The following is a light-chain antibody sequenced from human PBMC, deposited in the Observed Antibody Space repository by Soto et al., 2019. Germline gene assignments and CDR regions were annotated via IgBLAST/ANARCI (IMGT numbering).Light chain of an antibody. CDR2: SNN. V-gene: IGLV1-44*01. Sequence: QSVLTQPPSASGTPGQRVTISCSGSNSNIGRNTVNWYQQLPGAAPSLLIYSNNHRPSGVPDRFYGSKSGNSASLAISGLQSEDEADDDCASWDESPNVPVFGGGTQLTVL. CDR3: ASWDESPNVPV. J-gene: IGLJ3*02. CDR1: NSNIGRNT.